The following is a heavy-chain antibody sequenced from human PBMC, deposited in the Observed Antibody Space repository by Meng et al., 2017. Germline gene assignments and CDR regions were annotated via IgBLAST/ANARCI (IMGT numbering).Heavy chain of an antibody. V-gene: IGHV4-34*01. CDR3: ARRGIAARPFYY. D-gene: IGHD6-6*01. Sequence: VQPQQWGAGLLKPSETLSLTCAVYGGSFSGYYWSWIRQPPGKGLEWIGEINHSGSTNYNPSLKSRATISVDTSKNQFSLKLSSVTAADTAVYYCARRGIAARPFYYWGQGTLVTVSS. CDR1: GGSFSGYY. CDR2: INHSGST. J-gene: IGHJ4*02.